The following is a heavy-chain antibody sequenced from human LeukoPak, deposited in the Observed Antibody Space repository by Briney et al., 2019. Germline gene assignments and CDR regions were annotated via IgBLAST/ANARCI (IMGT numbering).Heavy chain of an antibody. J-gene: IGHJ5*02. V-gene: IGHV3-21*01. D-gene: IGHD3-22*01. CDR1: GFTFSSYS. CDR2: ISSSSSYI. Sequence: GGSLRLSCAASGFTFSSYSMNWVRQVPGKGLEWVSSISSSSSYIYYADSVKGRFTISRDNAKNSLYLQMNSLRAEDTAVYYCARVPLYYDYGRYNWFDPWGQGALVTVSS. CDR3: ARVPLYYDYGRYNWFDP.